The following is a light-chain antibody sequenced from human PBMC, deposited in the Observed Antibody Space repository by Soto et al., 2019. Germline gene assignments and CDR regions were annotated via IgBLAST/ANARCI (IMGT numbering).Light chain of an antibody. J-gene: IGKJ1*01. CDR2: GAS. CDR1: QSVRSD. CDR3: QKYNQWPWT. Sequence: DIVLTQSPGTLSLSPGGRATVSCRASQSVRSDLVWYQQKPGQAPRLLIHGASSRATGIPDRVSGSGSGTEVTLTISSLQSEDFGIYYCQKYNQWPWTFGPGTKVDIK. V-gene: IGKV3D-15*01.